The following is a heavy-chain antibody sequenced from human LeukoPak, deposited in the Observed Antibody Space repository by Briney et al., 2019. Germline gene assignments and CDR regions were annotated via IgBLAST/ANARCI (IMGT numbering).Heavy chain of an antibody. J-gene: IGHJ4*02. CDR2: ISSSSSYI. CDR3: ARDYGGFTMVRGVQYYFDY. D-gene: IGHD3-10*01. CDR1: GFTFSSYS. V-gene: IGHV3-21*01. Sequence: GGSLRLSCAASGFTFSSYSMNWVRQAPGKGLEWVSSISSSSSYIYYADSVKGRFTISRDNAKDSLYLQMNSLRAEDTAVYYCARDYGGFTMVRGVQYYFDYWGQGTLVTVSS.